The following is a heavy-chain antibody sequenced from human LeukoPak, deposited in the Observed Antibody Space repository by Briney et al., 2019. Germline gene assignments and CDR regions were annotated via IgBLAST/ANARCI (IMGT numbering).Heavy chain of an antibody. V-gene: IGHV4-34*01. J-gene: IGHJ4*02. CDR3: ATTSGH. Sequence: PSETLSLTCAVYGAPFSGYWWYWIRQPPGKGLEWIGEINHSRITKYNPSLKSRVSISVDTSKNQFSLKLSSVTAADTAVYYCATTSGHWGQGTLVTVSS. CDR1: GAPFSGYW. CDR2: INHSRIT.